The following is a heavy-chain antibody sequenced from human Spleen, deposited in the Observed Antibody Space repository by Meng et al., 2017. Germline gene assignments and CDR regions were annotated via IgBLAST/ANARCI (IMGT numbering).Heavy chain of an antibody. CDR1: GGSISSSDYY. V-gene: IGHV4-30-4*01. J-gene: IGHJ5*02. D-gene: IGHD4-17*01. CDR3: ARRYGASAYNWFDP. CDR2: IYYSGST. Sequence: QADLQGSGPAVVKHSQPLSLTCTVSGGSISSSDYYWSWLRQPPGKGLEWIGYIYYSGSTHYNPSLKSRVTISVDTSKNQFSLKLSSVTAADTAVYYCARRYGASAYNWFDPWGQGTLVTVSS.